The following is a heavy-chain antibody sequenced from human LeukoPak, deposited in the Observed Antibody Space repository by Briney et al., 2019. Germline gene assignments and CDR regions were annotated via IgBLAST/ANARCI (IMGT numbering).Heavy chain of an antibody. CDR3: ATNSVAATLEH. V-gene: IGHV3-48*03. J-gene: IGHJ4*02. CDR2: ISSSGSTI. CDR1: GFTFSSYE. D-gene: IGHD2-15*01. Sequence: GGSLRLSCAASGFTFSSYEMNWVRQAPGKGLEWVSYISSSGSTIYYADSVKGRFTISRDNAKNSLYLQMNSLRAEDTAVYYCATNSVAATLEHWGQGTLVTVSS.